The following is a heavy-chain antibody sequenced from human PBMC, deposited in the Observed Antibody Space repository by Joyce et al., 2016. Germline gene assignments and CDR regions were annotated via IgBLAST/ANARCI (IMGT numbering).Heavy chain of an antibody. Sequence: EVQLVESGGTLVKPGGSLRLSCAASGFTFSSYNMNWVRQAPGKGLEWVSFISPTSTTIYYADSVKGRFTISRDNAKNALYLQMNSLRDEDTAVYYCARLFASWGQGTLVTVSS. J-gene: IGHJ5*01. V-gene: IGHV3-48*02. CDR3: ARLFAS. CDR2: ISPTSTTI. CDR1: GFTFSSYN.